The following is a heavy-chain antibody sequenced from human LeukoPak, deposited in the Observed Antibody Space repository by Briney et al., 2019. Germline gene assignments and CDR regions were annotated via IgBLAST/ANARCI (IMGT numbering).Heavy chain of an antibody. Sequence: PSETLSLTCTVTGGPISSYYWSWIRHPPRTGLEWIGYTYYSGNNNHNPSPKSRVNISVDTSQNHLSLKLRSVTAPHPAVYYCGKGTVRPLWGQATLVTVPS. V-gene: IGHV4-59*08. J-gene: IGHJ4*02. CDR3: GKGTVRPL. CDR1: GGPISSYY. D-gene: IGHD4-17*01. CDR2: TYYSGNN.